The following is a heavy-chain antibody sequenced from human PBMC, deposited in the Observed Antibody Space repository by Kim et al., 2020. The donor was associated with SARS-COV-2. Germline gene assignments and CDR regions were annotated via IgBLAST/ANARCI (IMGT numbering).Heavy chain of an antibody. J-gene: IGHJ3*02. Sequence: GGSLRLSCAASGFTFSDYYMSWIRQAPGKGLEWVSYISSSGSTIYYADSVKGRFTISRDNAKNSLYLQMNSLRAEDTAVYYCARGSKGDMWIFGVVRGAFDIWGQGTMVTVSS. V-gene: IGHV3-11*01. CDR2: ISSSGSTI. D-gene: IGHD3-3*01. CDR3: ARGSKGDMWIFGVVRGAFDI. CDR1: GFTFSDYY.